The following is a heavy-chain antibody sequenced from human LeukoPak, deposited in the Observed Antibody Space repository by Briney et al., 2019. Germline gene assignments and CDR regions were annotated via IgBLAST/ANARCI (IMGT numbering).Heavy chain of an antibody. V-gene: IGHV4-39*07. Sequence: SETLSLTCTVSSGSISTSNYYWGWVRQPPGKALEWIGNIFYSGSTYYSPSLKSRVTISVDTSKNQFSLKLSSVTAADTAVYYCARVVFYGDYSLDYWGQGTLVTVSS. CDR2: IFYSGST. J-gene: IGHJ4*02. D-gene: IGHD4-17*01. CDR3: ARVVFYGDYSLDY. CDR1: SGSISTSNYY.